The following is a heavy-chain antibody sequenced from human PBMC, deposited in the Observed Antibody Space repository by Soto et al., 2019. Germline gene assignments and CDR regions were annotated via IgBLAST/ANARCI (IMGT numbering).Heavy chain of an antibody. CDR3: AKTETFNGYYNAFDY. V-gene: IGHV3-23*01. CDR2: ISGGGGST. D-gene: IGHD3-9*01. CDR1: GFSFAGYA. Sequence: GGSLRLSCAASGFSFAGYALTWVRLAPGKGLEWVASISGGGGSTYYTDSVRGRFSISRDNSNRVVYLQMGSLTAGDTAVYYCAKTETFNGYYNAFDYWGQGTRVTVSS. J-gene: IGHJ4*02.